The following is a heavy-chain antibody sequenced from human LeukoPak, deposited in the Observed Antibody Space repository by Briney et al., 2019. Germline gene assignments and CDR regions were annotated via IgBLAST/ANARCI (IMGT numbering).Heavy chain of an antibody. CDR1: GFTFSTYW. V-gene: IGHV3-74*01. J-gene: IGHJ4*02. D-gene: IGHD3-22*01. CDR2: INSDGSST. CDR3: GSLTVVAKDH. Sequence: PGGSLRLSCAASGFTFSTYWMHWVRQAPGKGLVGVAQINSDGSSTSYADSVKGRFIISRDNAKNTLYLQMISLRAEDTAVYYCGSLTVVAKDHWGQGTLVTVSS.